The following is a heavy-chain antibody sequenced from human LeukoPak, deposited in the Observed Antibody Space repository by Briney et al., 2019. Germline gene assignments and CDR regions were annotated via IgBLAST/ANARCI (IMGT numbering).Heavy chain of an antibody. CDR3: AREDDYYGSGSYFMYFDY. Sequence: GGSLRLSCAASGFTFSSYAMSWVRQAPGKGLEWVSAISGSGGSTYYAHSVKGRFTISRDNSKNTLYLQMNSLRTEGTAVYYCAREDDYYGSGSYFMYFDYWGQGTLVTVSS. CDR2: ISGSGGST. V-gene: IGHV3-23*01. CDR1: GFTFSSYA. D-gene: IGHD3-10*01. J-gene: IGHJ4*02.